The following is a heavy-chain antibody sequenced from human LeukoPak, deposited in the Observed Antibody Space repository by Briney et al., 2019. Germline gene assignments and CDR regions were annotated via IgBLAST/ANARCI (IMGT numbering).Heavy chain of an antibody. V-gene: IGHV1-18*01. CDR2: ISAYNGNT. D-gene: IGHD5-24*01. CDR1: GYTFPSYG. J-gene: IGHJ4*02. Sequence: ASVNVSCKACGYTFPSYGISWVRQAPGQGLEWMGWISAYNGNTNYAQKLQDRVTMTTDTSTSTAYMELRSLRSDDTAVYYCARKDGYRSFDYWGQGTLVTVSS. CDR3: ARKDGYRSFDY.